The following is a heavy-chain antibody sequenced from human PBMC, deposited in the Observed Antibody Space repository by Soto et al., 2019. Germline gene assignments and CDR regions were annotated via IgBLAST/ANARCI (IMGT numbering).Heavy chain of an antibody. D-gene: IGHD6-19*01. J-gene: IGHJ6*03. CDR2: IWYDGSNK. CDR3: ARERAVAGNQHYMDV. CDR1: GFTFSSYG. V-gene: IGHV3-33*01. Sequence: QVQLVESGGGVVQPGRSLRLSCAASGFTFSSYGMHWVRQAPGKGLEWVAVIWYDGSNKYYADSVKGRFTISRDNSKNTLYLQMNSLRAEDTAVYYCARERAVAGNQHYMDVWGTGTTVTVSS.